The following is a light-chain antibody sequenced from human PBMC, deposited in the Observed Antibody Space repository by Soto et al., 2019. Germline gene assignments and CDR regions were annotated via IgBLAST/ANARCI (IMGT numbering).Light chain of an antibody. J-gene: IGLJ2*01. Sequence: QSVLTQPPSVSAAPGQKVTISCSGSSYNIGNNYVFWYQQLPGTAPKLLIYDNDKRPSGIPDRFSGSKSGTSATLGITGLQTGDEADYYCATWDSSLSAGVFGGGTQLTVL. CDR2: DND. CDR1: SYNIGNNY. V-gene: IGLV1-51*01. CDR3: ATWDSSLSAGV.